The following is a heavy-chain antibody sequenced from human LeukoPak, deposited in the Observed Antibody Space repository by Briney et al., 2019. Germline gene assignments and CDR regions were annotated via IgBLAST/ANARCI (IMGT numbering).Heavy chain of an antibody. Sequence: TGGSLRLSCAASEFSVGSNYMTWVRQAPGKGLEWVSLIYSGGSTYYADSVKGRFTISRDNSKNTLYLQMNSLRAEDTAVYYCARGVPKTSYYYYYMDVWGKGTTVTVSS. CDR3: ARGVPKTSYYYYYMDV. D-gene: IGHD4-11*01. CDR2: IYSGGST. CDR1: EFSVGSNY. J-gene: IGHJ6*03. V-gene: IGHV3-66*01.